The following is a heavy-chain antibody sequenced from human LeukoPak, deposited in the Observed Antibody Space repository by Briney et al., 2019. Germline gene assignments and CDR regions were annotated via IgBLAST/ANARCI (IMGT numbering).Heavy chain of an antibody. J-gene: IGHJ6*02. V-gene: IGHV1-18*01. CDR2: ISAYNGNT. CDR3: ARDRIQLWLTGPLYYYGMDV. D-gene: IGHD5-18*01. CDR1: GGTFSSYA. Sequence: GSSVKVSCKASGGTFSSYAISWVRQAPGQGLEWMGWISAYNGNTNYAQKLQGRVTMTTDTSTSTAYMELRSLRSDDTAVYYCARDRIQLWLTGPLYYYGMDVWGQGATVTVSS.